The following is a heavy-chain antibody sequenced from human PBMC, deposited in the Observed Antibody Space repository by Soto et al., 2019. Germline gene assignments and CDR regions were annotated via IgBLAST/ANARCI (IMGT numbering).Heavy chain of an antibody. Sequence: PGGSLRLSCAASGFTFSGYAMTWVRQAPGKGLEWVSSITGSGTSTYYADSVKGRFIISRDNSKNTVSLQMNSLRTEDTAVYYCAKQLRGSGWYPLDSWGQGTPVTVSS. CDR2: ITGSGTST. V-gene: IGHV3-23*01. D-gene: IGHD6-19*01. CDR3: AKQLRGSGWYPLDS. J-gene: IGHJ4*02. CDR1: GFTFSGYA.